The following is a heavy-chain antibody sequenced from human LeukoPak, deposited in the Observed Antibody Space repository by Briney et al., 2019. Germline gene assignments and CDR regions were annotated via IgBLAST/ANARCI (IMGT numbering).Heavy chain of an antibody. J-gene: IGHJ6*02. CDR1: GFTFSSYS. CDR2: ISGGGGST. Sequence: GGSLRLSCAASGFTFSSYSMNWVRQAPGKGLEWVSTISGGGGSTYYADSVKGRFTISRDNSKNTLYLQMNSLRAEDTAVYYCAKGYYDSSGSRHYYYYGMDVWGQGTTVTVSS. CDR3: AKGYYDSSGSRHYYYYGMDV. V-gene: IGHV3-23*01. D-gene: IGHD3-22*01.